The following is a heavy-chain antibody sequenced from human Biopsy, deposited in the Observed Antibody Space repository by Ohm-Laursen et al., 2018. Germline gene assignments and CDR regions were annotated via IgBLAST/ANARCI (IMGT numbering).Heavy chain of an antibody. D-gene: IGHD2-21*02. V-gene: IGHV1-58*02. CDR3: ASRPNCGGDCSSGFDY. CDR2: IVVGGGNT. CDR1: GFTFNRSA. Sequence: ASVKVSCKASGFTFNRSAMQWVRQARGQRLKWIGWIVVGGGNTNYAQKFQERVTITRDMSTSTAYMELSSLRSEDTAVYYCASRPNCGGDCSSGFDYWGQGTLVTVSS. J-gene: IGHJ4*02.